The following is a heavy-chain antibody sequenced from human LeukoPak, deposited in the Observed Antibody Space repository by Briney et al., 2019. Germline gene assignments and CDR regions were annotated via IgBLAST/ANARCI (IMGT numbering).Heavy chain of an antibody. CDR2: IKQDGSEK. CDR1: GFTFSSYW. Sequence: GGSLRLSCAASGFTFSSYWMCWVRQAPGKGLEWVANIKQDGSEKYYVDSVKGRFTISRDNSKNTLYLQMNSLRAEDTAVYYCAKPYCTNGVCYGYFQHWGQGTLVTVSS. J-gene: IGHJ1*01. D-gene: IGHD2-8*01. CDR3: AKPYCTNGVCYGYFQH. V-gene: IGHV3-7*01.